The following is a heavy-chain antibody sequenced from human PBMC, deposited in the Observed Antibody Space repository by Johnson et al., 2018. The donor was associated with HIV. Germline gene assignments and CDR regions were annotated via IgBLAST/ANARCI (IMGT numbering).Heavy chain of an antibody. CDR2: ISWNSDRI. V-gene: IGHV3-9*01. CDR3: AKDKSTEWLLLRSPWSGFDI. J-gene: IGHJ3*02. D-gene: IGHD3-22*01. Sequence: VQVVESGGGVVRPGGSLRLSCAASGFTFDDYAMHWVRQAPGKGLEWVSGISWNSDRIGYAASVQGRFTISRDHAKNSLYLQMNSLRPEDTALYYCAKDKSTEWLLLRSPWSGFDIWGQGTMVTVSS. CDR1: GFTFDDYA.